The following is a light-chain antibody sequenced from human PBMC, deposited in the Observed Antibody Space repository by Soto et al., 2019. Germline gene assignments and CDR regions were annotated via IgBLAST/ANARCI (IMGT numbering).Light chain of an antibody. CDR2: VNSDGSH. J-gene: IGLJ3*02. Sequence: QLVLTQSPSASASLGASVKLTCTLSSGHSSYAIAWHQQQPEKGPRYLLKVNSDGSHNKGDGIPDRFSGSSSGAERYLTISSLQSEDEADYYSQTWGTGIRVFGGGTKVTVL. CDR1: SGHSSYA. V-gene: IGLV4-69*01. CDR3: QTWGTGIRV.